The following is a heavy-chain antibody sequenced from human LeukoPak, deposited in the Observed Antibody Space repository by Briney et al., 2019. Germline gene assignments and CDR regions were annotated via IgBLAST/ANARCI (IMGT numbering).Heavy chain of an antibody. V-gene: IGHV5-51*01. CDR2: IYVADSDT. CDR1: GYSFSNYW. Sequence: GESLKISCQGSGYSFSNYWIGWVRQMSGKGLEWMGSIYVADSDTRYSPSFQGQVTFSADKSISTAYLQWSSLKASDTAIYYCARLQSLLGTTIDSDYWGQGTLVTVSA. D-gene: IGHD1-26*01. CDR3: ARLQSLLGTTIDSDY. J-gene: IGHJ4*02.